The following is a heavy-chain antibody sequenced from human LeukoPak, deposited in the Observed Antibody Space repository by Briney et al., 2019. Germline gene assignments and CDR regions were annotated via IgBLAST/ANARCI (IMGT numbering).Heavy chain of an antibody. J-gene: IGHJ4*02. D-gene: IGHD3-22*01. CDR2: IIPILGTA. Sequence: VASVKVSCKASGGTFSSYAISWVRQAPGQGLEWMGGIIPILGTANYAQKFQGRVTITTDESTSTAYMELSSLRSEDTAVYYCARVVRDSSGYVPHYFDYWGQGTLVTVSS. CDR1: GGTFSSYA. CDR3: ARVVRDSSGYVPHYFDY. V-gene: IGHV1-69*05.